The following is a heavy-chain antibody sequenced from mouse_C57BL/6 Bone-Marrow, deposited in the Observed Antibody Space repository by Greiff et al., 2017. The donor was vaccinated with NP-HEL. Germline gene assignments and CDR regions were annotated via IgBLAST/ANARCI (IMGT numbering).Heavy chain of an antibody. D-gene: IGHD1-1*01. Sequence: QVQLQQPGAELVKPGASVKVSCKASSYTFTSYWMHWVKQRPGQGLEWIGRIHPSDSDTNYNQKFKGKATLTVDKSSSTAYMQLSSLTSEDSAVYYCAIRGYYYGSLHYYAMDYWGQGTSVTVSS. CDR3: AIRGYYYGSLHYYAMDY. J-gene: IGHJ4*01. CDR2: IHPSDSDT. V-gene: IGHV1-74*01. CDR1: SYTFTSYW.